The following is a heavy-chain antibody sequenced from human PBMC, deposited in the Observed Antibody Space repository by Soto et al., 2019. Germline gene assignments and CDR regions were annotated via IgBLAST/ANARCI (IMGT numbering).Heavy chain of an antibody. CDR2: MNPNSGDT. CDR1: GNTFTDYD. J-gene: IGHJ5*02. CDR3: ARGVKYGAYSRWFDP. V-gene: IGHV1-8*01. D-gene: IGHD4-17*01. Sequence: ASVKVSCNASGNTFTDYDINWVRQATGQGLEYLGWMNPNSGDTAYVQKFQGRVTMTWDTSITTAYMELRSLRSEDTAVYFCARGVKYGAYSRWFDPWGQGTLVTVSS.